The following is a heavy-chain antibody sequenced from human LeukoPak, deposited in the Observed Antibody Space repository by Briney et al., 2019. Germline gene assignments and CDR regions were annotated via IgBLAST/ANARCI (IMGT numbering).Heavy chain of an antibody. J-gene: IGHJ4*02. CDR2: IWYDGSNK. CDR3: ARDHGSGSYFSHCDY. Sequence: GGSLRLSCAASGFTFSSYGMHWVRQAPDKGLEWVAVIWYDGSNKYYADSVKGRFTISRDNSKNTLYLQMNSLRAEDTAVYYCARDHGSGSYFSHCDYWGQGTLVTVSS. CDR1: GFTFSSYG. V-gene: IGHV3-33*01. D-gene: IGHD3-10*01.